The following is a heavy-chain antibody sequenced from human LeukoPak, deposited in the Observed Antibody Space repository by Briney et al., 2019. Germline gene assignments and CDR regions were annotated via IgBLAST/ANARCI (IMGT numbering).Heavy chain of an antibody. D-gene: IGHD5-18*01. Sequence: PSETLSLTCAVSGGSISSGGYSWSWIRQPPGKGLEWIGYIYHSGSTYYNPSLKSRVTISVDTSKNQFSLKLSSVTAADTAVYYCARRRGRGYSYGLTTFDYWGQGTLVTVSS. V-gene: IGHV4-30-2*01. J-gene: IGHJ4*02. CDR3: ARRRGRGYSYGLTTFDY. CDR1: GGSISSGGYS. CDR2: IYHSGST.